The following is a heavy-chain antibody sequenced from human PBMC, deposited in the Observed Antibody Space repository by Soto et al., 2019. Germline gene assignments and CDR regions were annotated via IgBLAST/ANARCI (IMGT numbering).Heavy chain of an antibody. V-gene: IGHV3-23*01. CDR2: ISGSGGST. CDR1: GLTFSSYA. CDR3: AKDPWPYYYDSSGYYSGYYFDY. J-gene: IGHJ4*02. D-gene: IGHD3-22*01. Sequence: GGSLRLSCAASGLTFSSYAMSWVRQAPGKGLEWVSAISGSGGSTYYADSVKGRFTISRDNSKNTLYLQMNSLRAEDTAVYYCAKDPWPYYYDSSGYYSGYYFDYWGQGTLVTVSS.